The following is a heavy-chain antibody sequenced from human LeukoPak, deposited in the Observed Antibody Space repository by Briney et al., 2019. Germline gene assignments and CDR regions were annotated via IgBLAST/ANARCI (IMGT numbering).Heavy chain of an antibody. CDR1: GGSISSYY. V-gene: IGHV4-59*01. CDR3: VRESYYSGFDY. CDR2: IYYSGST. D-gene: IGHD1-26*01. J-gene: IGHJ4*02. Sequence: SETLSLTCTVSGGSISSYYWSWIRQPPGKGLEWIGYIYYSGSTNYNPSLKSRVTISVDTSKNQFSLKLSSVTAADTAVYYCVRESYYSGFDYWGQGTLVTVSS.